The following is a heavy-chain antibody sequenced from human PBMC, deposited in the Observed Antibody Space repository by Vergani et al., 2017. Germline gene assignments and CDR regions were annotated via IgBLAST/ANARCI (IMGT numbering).Heavy chain of an antibody. D-gene: IGHD5/OR15-5a*01. J-gene: IGHJ3*02. Sequence: QVQLVQSGAEVKKPGASVKVSCKASGYTFTSYGISWVRQAPGQGVEWMGWISAYNGNTDYAQKLQGRVTMTTDTSTSPAYMERRSLRSNDTAVYYCARDIILASTIPDAFDIWGQGTRVTGSS. V-gene: IGHV1-18*01. CDR3: ARDIILASTIPDAFDI. CDR2: ISAYNGNT. CDR1: GYTFTSYG.